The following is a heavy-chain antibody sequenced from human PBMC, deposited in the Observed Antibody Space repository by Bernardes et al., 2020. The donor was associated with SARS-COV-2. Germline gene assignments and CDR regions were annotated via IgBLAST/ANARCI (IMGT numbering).Heavy chain of an antibody. Sequence: GGSLRLSCAASGFTFSTYSMSWVRQAPGKGLEWVSAISGSSRSIYYADSVKGRFTISRDNSKNTLYLQLNSLRAEDTALYYCAKHRDTNCGYTGCSTGWFDPWGQGALVTVSS. CDR2: ISGSSRSI. CDR1: GFTFSTYS. D-gene: IGHD2-2*02. V-gene: IGHV3-23*01. CDR3: AKHRDTNCGYTGCSTGWFDP. J-gene: IGHJ5*02.